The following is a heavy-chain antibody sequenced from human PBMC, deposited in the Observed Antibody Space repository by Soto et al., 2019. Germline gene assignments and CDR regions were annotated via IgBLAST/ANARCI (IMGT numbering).Heavy chain of an antibody. Sequence: QTPSLTLAISGDRVSCNSAAWKWIRQSPSRGLEWLGRTYYRSKWYNDYAVSVKSRITINPDTSKNQFSLQLNSVTPEDTAVYYCARDEDIVVKGHAFDIWGQGTMVTVSS. CDR1: GDRVSCNSAA. D-gene: IGHD2-15*01. J-gene: IGHJ3*02. V-gene: IGHV6-1*01. CDR3: ARDEDIVVKGHAFDI. CDR2: TYYRSKWYN.